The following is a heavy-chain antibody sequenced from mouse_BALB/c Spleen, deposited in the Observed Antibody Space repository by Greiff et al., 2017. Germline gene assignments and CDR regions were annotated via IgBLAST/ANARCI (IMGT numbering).Heavy chain of an antibody. D-gene: IGHD2-14*01. Sequence: QVQLQQSGAELVRPGVSVKISCKGSGYTFTDYAMHWVKQSHAKSLEWIGVISTYYGDASYNQKFKGKATMTVDKSSSTAYMELARLTSEDSAIYYCARGEVRYAMDYWGQGTSVTVSS. CDR3: ARGEVRYAMDY. J-gene: IGHJ4*01. CDR2: ISTYYGDA. V-gene: IGHV1S137*01. CDR1: GYTFTDYA.